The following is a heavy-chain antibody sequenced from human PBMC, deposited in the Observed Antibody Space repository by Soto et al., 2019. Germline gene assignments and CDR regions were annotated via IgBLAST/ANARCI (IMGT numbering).Heavy chain of an antibody. J-gene: IGHJ4*02. CDR1: GFTFSSYG. Sequence: PGGSLRLSCAASGFTFSSYGMHWVRQAPGKGLEWVAVIWYDGSNKYYADSVKGRFTISRDNSKNTLYLQMNSLRAEDTAVYYCAKDMLDGSGSHDDDYWGQGTLVTAPQ. V-gene: IGHV3-30*02. D-gene: IGHD3-10*01. CDR3: AKDMLDGSGSHDDDY. CDR2: IWYDGSNK.